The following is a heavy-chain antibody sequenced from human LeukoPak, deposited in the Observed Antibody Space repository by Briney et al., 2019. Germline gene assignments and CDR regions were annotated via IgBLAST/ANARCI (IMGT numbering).Heavy chain of an antibody. J-gene: IGHJ4*02. CDR1: GFTFSSYW. CDR3: ARGPXYREEPLYYDFWSGYYTY. Sequence: GGSLRLSCAASGFTFSSYWMSWVRQAPGKGLEWVANIKQDGSEKYYVDSVKGRFTISRDNAKNSLYLQMNSLRAEDTAVYYCARGPXYREEPLYYDFWSGYYTYWGQGTLVTVSS. D-gene: IGHD3-3*01. CDR2: IKQDGSEK. V-gene: IGHV3-7*01.